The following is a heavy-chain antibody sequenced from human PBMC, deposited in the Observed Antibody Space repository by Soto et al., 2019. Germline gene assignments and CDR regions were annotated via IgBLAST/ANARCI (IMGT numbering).Heavy chain of an antibody. D-gene: IGHD2-15*01. CDR1: GFTFSSYS. J-gene: IGHJ6*02. V-gene: IGHV3-21*01. CDR3: SRVYCCGGSCYSGAYYYGMDV. CDR2: ISSSSSYI. Sequence: GGSLRLSCAASGFTFSSYSMNWVRQAPGKGLEWVSSISSSSSYIYYADSVKGRFTISRDNAKNPQYLQMNSLRAEDTAVYYCSRVYCCGGSCYSGAYYYGMDVWGQGTTVTVS.